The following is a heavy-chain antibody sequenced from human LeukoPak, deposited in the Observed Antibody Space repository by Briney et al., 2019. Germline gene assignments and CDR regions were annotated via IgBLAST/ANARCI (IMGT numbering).Heavy chain of an antibody. V-gene: IGHV6-1*01. J-gene: IGHJ4*02. CDR2: TYYRSRWYY. D-gene: IGHD7-27*01. CDR1: GDSVSSNSGA. CDR3: ARGNRGSDFDY. Sequence: SQTLSLTCAISGDSVSSNSGAWNWIRQSPSRGLEWLGRTYYRSRWYYDYAVSVKSRITINPDTSKNQFSLKLSSVTAADTAVYYCARGNRGSDFDYWGQGTLVTVSS.